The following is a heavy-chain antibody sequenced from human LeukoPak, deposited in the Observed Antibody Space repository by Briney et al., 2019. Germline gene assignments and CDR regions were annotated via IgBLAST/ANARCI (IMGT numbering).Heavy chain of an antibody. CDR2: ISSSSSYI. J-gene: IGHJ4*02. Sequence: GGFLRLSCAASGFSFSSYEMNWVRQAPGKGLEWVSSISSSSSYIYYADSVKGRFTISRDNAKNSLYLQMNSLRAEDTAVYYCARDTDVPWDYFDYWGQGTLVTVSS. CDR1: GFSFSSYE. V-gene: IGHV3-21*01. CDR3: ARDTDVPWDYFDY. D-gene: IGHD2-2*01.